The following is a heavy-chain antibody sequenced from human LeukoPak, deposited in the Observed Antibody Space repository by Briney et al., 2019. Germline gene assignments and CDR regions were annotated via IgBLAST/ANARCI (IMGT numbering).Heavy chain of an antibody. J-gene: IGHJ3*01. CDR2: ISGASDYT. CDR3: ARDGFSYGWYS. V-gene: IGHV3-11*06. D-gene: IGHD6-19*01. Sequence: GESLRLSCAASGFIFSDYYMSWIRQAPGKGLEWVSYISGASDYTKYADSVRGRFTIFRDNAKNLLYLQMNSLRDEDTAVYYCARDGFSYGWYSWGQGTMVTVSS. CDR1: GFIFSDYY.